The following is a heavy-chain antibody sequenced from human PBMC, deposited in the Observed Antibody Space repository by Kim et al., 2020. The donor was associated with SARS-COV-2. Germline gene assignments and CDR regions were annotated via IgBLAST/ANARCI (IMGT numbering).Heavy chain of an antibody. CDR3: ARDPRFWSGYYSPYYFDY. D-gene: IGHD3-3*01. V-gene: IGHV1-46*01. Sequence: QKFQGMVTITRDTSTSTVYMELSSLRSEDTAVYYCARDPRFWSGYYSPYYFDYWGQGTLVTVSS. J-gene: IGHJ4*02.